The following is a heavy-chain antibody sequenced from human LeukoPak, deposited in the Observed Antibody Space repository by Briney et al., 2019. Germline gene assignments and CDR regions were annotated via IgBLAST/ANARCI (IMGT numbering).Heavy chain of an antibody. V-gene: IGHV3-23*01. D-gene: IGHD3-22*01. CDR2: VSSNGDSN. CDR3: VKNPLYDSSGYFFPTFDS. J-gene: IGHJ5*01. Sequence: GGSLRLSCAASGLTFDIYAMSWVRQAPGKGLELVSAVSSNGDSNYYADFEKVRFAIFRDNTNNTLFLQMNSLRAEDTAVYYCVKNPLYDSSGYFFPTFDSWGQGTLVAVSS. CDR1: GLTFDIYA.